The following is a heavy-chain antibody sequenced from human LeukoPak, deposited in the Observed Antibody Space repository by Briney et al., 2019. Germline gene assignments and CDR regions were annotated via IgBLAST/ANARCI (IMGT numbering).Heavy chain of an antibody. D-gene: IGHD7-27*01. CDR1: GGSFSGYY. CDR3: ARPGNWGSSHWYFDL. Sequence: KASETLSLTCAVYGGSFSGYYWSWIRQPPGKGLEWIGEINHSGSTNYNPSLKSRVTISVDTSKNQFSLKLSSVTAADTAVYYCARPGNWGSSHWYFDLWGRGTLVTVSS. V-gene: IGHV4-34*01. J-gene: IGHJ2*01. CDR2: INHSGST.